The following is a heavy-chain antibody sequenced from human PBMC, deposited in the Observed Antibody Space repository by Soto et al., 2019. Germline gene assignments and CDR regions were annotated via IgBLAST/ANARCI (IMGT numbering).Heavy chain of an antibody. J-gene: IGHJ3*02. D-gene: IGHD3-3*01. CDR2: ISYDGSNK. CDR3: ARDPNDFWSGYYTGDAFDI. V-gene: IGHV3-30-3*01. Sequence: GGSLRLSCAASGFTFSSYAMHWVRQAPGKGLEWVAVISYDGSNKYYADSVKGRFTISRDNSKNTLYLQMNSPRAEDTAVYYCARDPNDFWSGYYTGDAFDIWGQGTMVTVSS. CDR1: GFTFSSYA.